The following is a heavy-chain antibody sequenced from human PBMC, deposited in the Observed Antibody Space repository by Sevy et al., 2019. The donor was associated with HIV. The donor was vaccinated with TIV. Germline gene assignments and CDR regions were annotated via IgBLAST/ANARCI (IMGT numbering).Heavy chain of an antibody. D-gene: IGHD3-16*01. CDR2: IYPGDSDT. V-gene: IGHV5-51*01. J-gene: IGHJ6*02. CDR1: GYSFTDYW. CDR3: ARGARGTLPSYYHYTLNI. Sequence: GESLKISCKGSGYSFTDYWIGWVRQKPGKGLEWMGIIYPGDSDTIYSPSFQGQVTISVDKSISTAYLQWSSLKTSDTAIFYCARGARGTLPSYYHYTLNIWGQGTTVTVSS.